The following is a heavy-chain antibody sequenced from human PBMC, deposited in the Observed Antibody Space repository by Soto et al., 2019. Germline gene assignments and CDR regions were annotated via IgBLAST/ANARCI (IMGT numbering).Heavy chain of an antibody. CDR3: ARARIAAAVIHFDY. D-gene: IGHD6-13*01. Sequence: GASVKVSCKASGYTFTSYAMHWVRQAPGQRLEWMGWINAGNGNTKYSQKFQGRVTITRDTSASTAYMELSSLRSEDTAVYYCARARIAAAVIHFDYWGQGTLVTVSS. V-gene: IGHV1-3*01. CDR1: GYTFTSYA. CDR2: INAGNGNT. J-gene: IGHJ4*02.